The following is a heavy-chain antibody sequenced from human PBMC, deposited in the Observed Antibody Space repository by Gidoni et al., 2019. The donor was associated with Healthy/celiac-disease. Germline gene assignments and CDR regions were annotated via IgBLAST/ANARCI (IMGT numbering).Heavy chain of an antibody. V-gene: IGHV3-23*01. J-gene: IGHJ4*02. Sequence: EVQLLESGGGLVQPVGSLRLSGAASGFTFSHYALCWVRPARQAGGGVCRAPGKGMEWVSAISGSGGSTYYADSVKGRFTISRDNSKNTLYLQMNSLRAEDTAVYYCAKDLVYELEPPESYFDYWGQGTLVTVSS. D-gene: IGHD1-1*01. CDR1: GFTFSHYA. CDR2: ISGSGGST. CDR3: AKDLVYELEPPESYFDY.